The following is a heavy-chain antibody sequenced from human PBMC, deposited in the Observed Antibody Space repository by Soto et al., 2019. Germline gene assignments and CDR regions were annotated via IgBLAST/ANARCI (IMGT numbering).Heavy chain of an antibody. D-gene: IGHD1-1*01. CDR3: ARDRLRYNWNDFPYYYYGMDV. CDR1: GFTFSSYA. Sequence: VESGGGVVQPGRSLRLSCAASGFTFSSYAMHWVRQAPGKGLEWVAVISYDGSNKYYADSVKGRFTISRDNSKNTLYLQMNSLRAEDTAVYYCARDRLRYNWNDFPYYYYGMDVWGQGTTVTVSS. J-gene: IGHJ6*02. V-gene: IGHV3-30-3*01. CDR2: ISYDGSNK.